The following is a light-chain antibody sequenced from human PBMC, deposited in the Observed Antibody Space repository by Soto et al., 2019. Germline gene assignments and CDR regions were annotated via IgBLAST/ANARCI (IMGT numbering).Light chain of an antibody. J-gene: IGLJ3*02. CDR3: SSYTNKDTLL. Sequence: QSDLTQPASVSGSPGQSITISCTGTSSDVGGYDHVSWYQQHPGKVPKLIIYDVTVRPSGISPRFSGSKSDNTASLAVSGLQPEDEADYYCSSYTNKDTLLFGGGTKLTVL. CDR2: DVT. CDR1: SSDVGGYDH. V-gene: IGLV2-14*03.